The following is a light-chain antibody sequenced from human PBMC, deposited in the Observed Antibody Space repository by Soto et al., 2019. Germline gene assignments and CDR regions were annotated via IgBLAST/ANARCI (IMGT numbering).Light chain of an antibody. V-gene: IGKV3-11*01. CDR3: QQRNVWPPIT. J-gene: IGKJ5*01. Sequence: VLTQSPATLSLSPGERATLSCRASQSIHTSLAWYQQKSGKPPRLVIYDSTLRANGVPDRFGGSRSGTAFTLTINSLEPADFAVYYCQQRNVWPPITFGQGTRLEI. CDR1: QSIHTS. CDR2: DST.